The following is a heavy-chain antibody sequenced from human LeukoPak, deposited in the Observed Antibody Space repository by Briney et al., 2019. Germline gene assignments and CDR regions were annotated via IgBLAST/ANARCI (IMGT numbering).Heavy chain of an antibody. Sequence: GGSLRLSCAASGFSFSSYAMSWVRQAPGKGLEWVSAISGSGGSTFYAGSGKGRFTISRDNSKNTLYLQMNSLRAEDTAVYYCAKGPRGYDSYYFDYWGLGTLVSVSS. J-gene: IGHJ4*02. CDR3: AKGPRGYDSYYFDY. D-gene: IGHD5-12*01. CDR1: GFSFSSYA. V-gene: IGHV3-23*01. CDR2: ISGSGGST.